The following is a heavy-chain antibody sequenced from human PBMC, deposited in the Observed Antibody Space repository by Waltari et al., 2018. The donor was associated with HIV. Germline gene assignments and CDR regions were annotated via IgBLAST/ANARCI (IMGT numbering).Heavy chain of an antibody. CDR3: ARAGLGGLIQDFDI. CDR1: GFILRDHY. J-gene: IGHJ4*02. Sequence: QVQLIQLGFQMGKPGASVRLSCQASGFILRDHYIHWGRQGPRQTFEWMAISNGADGDANFAQKFQARITLTRDLFTGTVHMDLMSLRSEDTAVYFCARAGLGGLIQDFDIWGRGT. CDR2: SNGADGDA. V-gene: IGHV1-46*01. D-gene: IGHD1-26*01.